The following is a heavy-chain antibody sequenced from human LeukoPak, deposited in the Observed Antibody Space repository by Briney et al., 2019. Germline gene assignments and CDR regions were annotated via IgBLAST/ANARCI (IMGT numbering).Heavy chain of an antibody. CDR2: IKRDGSEK. V-gene: IGHV3-7*03. D-gene: IGHD1-26*01. Sequence: GGSLRLSCAASGFTFSSYWMTWVRQAPGKGLEWVANIKRDGSEKYCVDSVKGRFSISRDNAKNSLYLQMNSLRAEDTAVHYCAKDYEPLVGVHRWGDWFDPWGQGTLVTVSS. CDR1: GFTFSSYW. CDR3: AKDYEPLVGVHRWGDWFDP. J-gene: IGHJ5*02.